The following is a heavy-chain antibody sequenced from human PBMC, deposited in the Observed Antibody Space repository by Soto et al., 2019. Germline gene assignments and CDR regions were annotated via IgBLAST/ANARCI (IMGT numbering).Heavy chain of an antibody. CDR3: ARDGAGSWHYYYYGMDF. V-gene: IGHV3-33*01. J-gene: IGHJ6*02. CDR1: GFTVSSYG. D-gene: IGHD2-15*01. CDR2: RWYDGSNK. Sequence: QVQLVESGGGVVQPGRSVRLSCAASGFTVSSYGMNWVRQAPGKGLEWVAVRWYDGSNKYYADSVKGRFTISRDNSKNTLYLQMNSLRAEDTAVYYCARDGAGSWHYYYYGMDFWGQGTTVTVSS.